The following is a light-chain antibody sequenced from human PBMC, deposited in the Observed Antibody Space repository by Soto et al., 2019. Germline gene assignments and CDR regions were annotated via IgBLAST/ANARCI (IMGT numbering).Light chain of an antibody. CDR3: QESFFSLGT. CDR2: GAS. V-gene: IGKV1-39*01. J-gene: IGKJ1*01. Sequence: DIQMTQSTSSLSASVGDRVTITCRASQYIGDFLNWYQQTPGKAPKLLIFGASNLHIGVPSRFSGSGSGTEFTLTINNLQRDDFATYYCQESFFSLGTFGRGTKVET. CDR1: QYIGDF.